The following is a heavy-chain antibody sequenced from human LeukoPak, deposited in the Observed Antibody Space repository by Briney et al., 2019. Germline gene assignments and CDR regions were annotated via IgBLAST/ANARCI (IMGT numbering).Heavy chain of an antibody. D-gene: IGHD2-15*01. CDR2: IYYSGST. V-gene: IGHV4-59*01. Sequence: SETLSLTCTVSGGSISSYYWSWIRQPPGKGLEWIGYIYYSGSTNYNPSLKSRVTISVDTSKNQFSLKLSSVTAADTAVYYCARTHCSGGSCYSFDYWGQGTLVTAPS. CDR1: GGSISSYY. J-gene: IGHJ4*02. CDR3: ARTHCSGGSCYSFDY.